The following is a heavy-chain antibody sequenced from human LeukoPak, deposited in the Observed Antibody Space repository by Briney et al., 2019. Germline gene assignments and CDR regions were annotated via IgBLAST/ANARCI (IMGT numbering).Heavy chain of an antibody. CDR3: ARDNSGWFDFDY. V-gene: IGHV3-48*03. Sequence: GMSLRLSCAASGFPFNTYAIHWVRQAPGKGLEWVSYISSSGDTIYYADSVKGRFTISRDNAKNSLYLQMNSLRAEDTAVYYCARDNSGWFDFDYWGQGTLVTVSS. J-gene: IGHJ4*02. CDR2: ISSSGDTI. CDR1: GFPFNTYA. D-gene: IGHD6-19*01.